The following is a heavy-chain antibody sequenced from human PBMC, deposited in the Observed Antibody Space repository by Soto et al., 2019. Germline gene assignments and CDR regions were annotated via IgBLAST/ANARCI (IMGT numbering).Heavy chain of an antibody. D-gene: IGHD5-12*01. CDR3: ARWDGYGDY. V-gene: IGHV3-23*01. J-gene: IGHJ4*02. CDR1: GFTFSSYT. CDR2: ISGGGDKI. Sequence: EVQLLQSGGGLVQPGGSLRLSCAASGFTFSSYTINWVRQAPGKGLEWVSGISGGGDKIWQPDYVKGRFTISRDNSKNTVYLQTNSLRADDTAVYYCARWDGYGDYWGQGTLVTVSS.